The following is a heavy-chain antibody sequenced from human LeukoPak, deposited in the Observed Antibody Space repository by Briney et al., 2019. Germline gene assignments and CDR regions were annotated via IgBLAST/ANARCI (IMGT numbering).Heavy chain of an antibody. CDR2: ISAYNGNT. V-gene: IGHV1-18*01. CDR3: ARDLYGLGPNHFDY. CDR1: GYTFTSYG. D-gene: IGHD3-10*01. Sequence: ASVKVSCKASGYTFTSYGISWVRQAPGQGLEWMGWISAYNGNTNYAQKLQGRVTMTTDTSTSTAYMELRSLRSDDTAVYYCARDLYGLGPNHFDYWGQGTLVTVSS. J-gene: IGHJ4*02.